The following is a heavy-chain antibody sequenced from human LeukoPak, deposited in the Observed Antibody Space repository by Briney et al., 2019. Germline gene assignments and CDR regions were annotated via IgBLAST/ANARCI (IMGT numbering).Heavy chain of an antibody. CDR2: IYFTGST. CDR1: GGSISTYY. Sequence: SETLSLTCTVSGGSISTYYWNWIRQPAGKGLEWIGRIYFTGSTNYNPSLESRVTISVDTSKNQFSLKLSSVTAADTAVYYCARSKGGVTFGGVIGKDSYGMDVWGQGTTVTVSS. V-gene: IGHV4-4*07. D-gene: IGHD3-16*01. J-gene: IGHJ6*02. CDR3: ARSKGGVTFGGVIGKDSYGMDV.